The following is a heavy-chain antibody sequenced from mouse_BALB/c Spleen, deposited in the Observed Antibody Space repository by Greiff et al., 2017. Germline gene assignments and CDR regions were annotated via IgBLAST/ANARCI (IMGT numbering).Heavy chain of an antibody. CDR1: GFSLTSYG. CDR2: IWRGGST. J-gene: IGHJ4*01. CDR3: AKKEAYYGNYNYAMDY. D-gene: IGHD2-10*01. V-gene: IGHV2-5*01. Sequence: VKLVESGPRLVQPSQSLSITCTVSGFSLTSYGVHWVRQSPGKGLEWLGVIWRGGSTDYNAAFMSRLSITKDNSKSQVFFKMNSLQADDTAIYYCAKKEAYYGNYNYAMDYWGQGTSVTVSS.